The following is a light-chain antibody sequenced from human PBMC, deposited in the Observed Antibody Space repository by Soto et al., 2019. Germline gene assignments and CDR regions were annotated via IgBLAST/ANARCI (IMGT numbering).Light chain of an antibody. J-gene: IGLJ2*01. CDR1: SGSIANKY. Sequence: NFMLTQPHSVSESPGKTVTISCTRSSGSIANKYVQWYQQRPGSAPTTVMFEDNQRPSGVPDRFSGSIDSSSNSASLTIYGLKTEDEADYYCQSYDSSNQNVVFGGGTKLTVL. CDR3: QSYDSSNQNVV. V-gene: IGLV6-57*03. CDR2: EDN.